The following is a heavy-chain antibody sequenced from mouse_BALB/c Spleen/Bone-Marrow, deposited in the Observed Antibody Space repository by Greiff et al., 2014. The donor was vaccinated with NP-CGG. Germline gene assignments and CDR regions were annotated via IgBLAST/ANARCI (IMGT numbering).Heavy chain of an antibody. CDR2: IYPGNNDA. Sequence: EVKLMESGTVLARPGASLSMSCKASGYTFTNYWINWIKQRPGQGLEWIGAIYPGNNDAKYTQKFKAKAKLTAVTSTSTADMELSSLTNEDSAVYYCARNWDWVFAYWGQGTLVTVSA. CDR3: ARNWDWVFAY. J-gene: IGHJ3*01. D-gene: IGHD4-1*01. CDR1: GYTFTNYW. V-gene: IGHV1-5*01.